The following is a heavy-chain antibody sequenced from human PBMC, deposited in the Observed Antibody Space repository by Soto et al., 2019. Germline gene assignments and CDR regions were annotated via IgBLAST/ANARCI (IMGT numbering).Heavy chain of an antibody. CDR2: IYYSGRT. CDR1: DGSISSSSYY. CDR3: EREPTVTTSFDY. D-gene: IGHD4-17*01. J-gene: IGHJ4*02. Sequence: PSETLSLTCTVSDGSISSSSYYWGWLRQPPGKRLEWIGSIYYSGRTYYNPSLKSRVTISVDTSKNQFSLKLSSVTAADTAVYYCEREPTVTTSFDYWGQGPPVTVSS. V-gene: IGHV4-39*02.